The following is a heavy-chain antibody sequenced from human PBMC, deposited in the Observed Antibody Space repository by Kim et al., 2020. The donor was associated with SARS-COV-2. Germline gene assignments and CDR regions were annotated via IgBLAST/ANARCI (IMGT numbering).Heavy chain of an antibody. J-gene: IGHJ4*02. Sequence: YAQKFQGRVTMTRDTSISTAYMELSRLRSDDTAVYYCASRYGSGRRPFDYWGQGTLVTVSS. D-gene: IGHD3-10*01. V-gene: IGHV1-2*02. CDR3: ASRYGSGRRPFDY.